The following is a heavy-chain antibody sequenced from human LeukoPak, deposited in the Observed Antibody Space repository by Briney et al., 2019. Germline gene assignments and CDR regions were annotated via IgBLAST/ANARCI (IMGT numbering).Heavy chain of an antibody. CDR1: GFPFSGYG. J-gene: IGHJ4*02. CDR2: ISYDGSNK. Sequence: GGSLRLSCAASGFPFSGYGMNWVRQAPGKGLEWVAVISYDGSNKYYADSVKGRFTISRDNSKNTLYLQMNSLRAEDTAVYYCARDKQRWLALYYFDSWGQGTLVTVSS. CDR3: ARDKQRWLALYYFDS. D-gene: IGHD5-24*01. V-gene: IGHV3-30*03.